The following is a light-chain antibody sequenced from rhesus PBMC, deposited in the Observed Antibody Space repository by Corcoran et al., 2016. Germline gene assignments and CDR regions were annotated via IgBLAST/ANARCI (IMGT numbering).Light chain of an antibody. Sequence: DIQMTQSPSSLSVSVGDRVTITCRASQGINNDLAWYQQKPGETPKLLIYEASSLQSGIPSRVSGSGSGTDFTLTISSLQPEDFATYYCQHYYSIPLTFGGGTKVEIK. CDR2: EAS. V-gene: IGKV1-25*01. CDR1: QGINND. J-gene: IGKJ4*01. CDR3: QHYYSIPLT.